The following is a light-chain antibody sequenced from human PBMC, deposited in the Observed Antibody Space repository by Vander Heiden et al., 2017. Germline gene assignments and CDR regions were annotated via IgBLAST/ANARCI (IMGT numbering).Light chain of an antibody. CDR3: QRYGSSLWT. CDR1: QSVSSSY. V-gene: IGKV3-20*01. J-gene: IGKJ1*01. CDR2: GAS. Sequence: EIMLTQSPGTLSLSPGERATLSCRASQSVSSSYLAWYQQKPGQAPRLLIYGASSRATGIPDRSSGSGSGTDFTLTISRLDPEDFAVYYCQRYGSSLWTFGQGTKVEIK.